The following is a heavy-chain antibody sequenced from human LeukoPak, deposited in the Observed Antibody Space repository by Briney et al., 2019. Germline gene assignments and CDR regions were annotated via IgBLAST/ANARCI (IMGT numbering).Heavy chain of an antibody. Sequence: KPGGSLRLSCAASGFTFSSYAMSWVRQAPGKGLEWIGEISHTGRTAYNPSLKSRVTISLDTSKNQFSLKLTFVSAADTAVYYCTRTSPGIPLDFWGQGTLVTVSS. CDR1: GFTFSSYA. J-gene: IGHJ4*02. V-gene: IGHV4-34*01. CDR3: TRTSPGIPLDF. CDR2: ISHTGRT. D-gene: IGHD1-26*01.